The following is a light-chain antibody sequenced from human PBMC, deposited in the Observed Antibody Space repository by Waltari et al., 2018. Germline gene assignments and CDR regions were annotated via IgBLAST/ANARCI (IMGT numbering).Light chain of an antibody. Sequence: DFQMTQSPSSLSASVGDRVTITCRASQRISTYLNWYQQKPGEVPRLLIFFASSLQSGVPSRFSGSGSGTDFTPTISTLQPEDFATYYCQQTYSMPWTFGQGTNVEIK. V-gene: IGKV1-39*01. J-gene: IGKJ1*01. CDR3: QQTYSMPWT. CDR1: QRISTY. CDR2: FAS.